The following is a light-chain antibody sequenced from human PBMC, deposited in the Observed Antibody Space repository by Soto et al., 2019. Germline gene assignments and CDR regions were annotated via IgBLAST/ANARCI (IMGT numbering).Light chain of an antibody. CDR3: QHHNNRPPWT. CDR2: DAS. J-gene: IGKJ1*01. Sequence: DIVMTQSPSTLSVSPGERATISCRASQSVSSYLAWYQQKPGQAPRLLIYDASTRATGIPARFIGSGSGTEFTLTISSLQSEDFAVYYCQHHNNRPPWTFGRGTKVEIQ. V-gene: IGKV3-15*01. CDR1: QSVSSY.